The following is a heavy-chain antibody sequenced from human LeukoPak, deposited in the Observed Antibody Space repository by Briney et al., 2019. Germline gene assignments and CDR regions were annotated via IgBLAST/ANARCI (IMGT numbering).Heavy chain of an antibody. J-gene: IGHJ4*02. D-gene: IGHD3-3*01. CDR1: GFTFSSYS. V-gene: IGHV3-21*01. CDR3: ARVVGFLDTGYYFDY. Sequence: GGSLRLSCAASGFTFSSYSMNWVRQAPGKGLEWVSSISSSSSYIYYADSVKGRFTISRDNAKNSLYLQMNSLRAEDTAVYYCARVVGFLDTGYYFDYWGQGTLVTVSS. CDR2: ISSSSSYI.